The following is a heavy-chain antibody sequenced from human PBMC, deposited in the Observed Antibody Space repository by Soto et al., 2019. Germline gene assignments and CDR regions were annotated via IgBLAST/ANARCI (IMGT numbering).Heavy chain of an antibody. Sequence: VQLQESGPGLVQPSETLSLTCAVSGDSVSSASHVWSWVRQPPGKVLECIGYISDSGSTNCNPSLMSSVTNSLLTSKNEFALRLTSVTAADTAMYYCSVERRKNAYDAPWFNPWGRGALVTVS. D-gene: IGHD3-16*01. CDR3: SVERRKNAYDAPWFNP. V-gene: IGHV4-61*01. CDR2: ISDSGST. J-gene: IGHJ5*02. CDR1: GDSVSSASHV.